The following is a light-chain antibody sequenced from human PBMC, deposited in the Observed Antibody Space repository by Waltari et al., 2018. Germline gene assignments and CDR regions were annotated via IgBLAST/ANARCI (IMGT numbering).Light chain of an antibody. Sequence: QSVLTQPPSVSGAPGQRVTISCTGSSSNIGANFDVHWYQQFPGTAPKLLIYGNVNRPSGVPARLSGSKSGTSASLAITGLRAADEADYYCQSYDSGLSGVIFGGGTKVTVL. V-gene: IGLV1-40*01. CDR2: GNV. J-gene: IGLJ2*01. CDR3: QSYDSGLSGVI. CDR1: SSNIGANFD.